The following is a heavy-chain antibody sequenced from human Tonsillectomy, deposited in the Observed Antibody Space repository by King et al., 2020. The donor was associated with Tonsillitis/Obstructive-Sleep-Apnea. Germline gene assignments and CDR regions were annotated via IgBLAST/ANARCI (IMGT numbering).Heavy chain of an antibody. J-gene: IGHJ6*03. Sequence: VQLVQSGSELKKPGASVKVSCKASGYTFTRFAMNWVRQAPGQGLEWMGWINTNTGNPTYAQGFTGRFVFSLDTSVSTAYLQISSLKAEDTAVYYCARDSKDLDYYYYYVDVWGKGTTVTVSS. CDR2: INTNTGNP. D-gene: IGHD2-15*01. CDR3: ARDSKDLDYYYYYVDV. CDR1: GYTFTRFA. V-gene: IGHV7-4-1*02.